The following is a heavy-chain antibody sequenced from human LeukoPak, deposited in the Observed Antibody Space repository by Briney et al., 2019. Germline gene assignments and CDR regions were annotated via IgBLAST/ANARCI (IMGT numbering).Heavy chain of an antibody. J-gene: IGHJ4*02. CDR2: ISAGGGST. D-gene: IGHD6-13*01. CDR3: AKDAAGPEY. CDR1: GLTFSDYS. V-gene: IGHV3-23*01. Sequence: GGSLRLSCAASGLTFSDYSMTWVRQAPGKGLFWVSGISAGGGSTYYADSVRGRFTISRDNSRNTLYLQMNSLRAEDTAVYYCAKDAAGPEYWGQGTLVTVSS.